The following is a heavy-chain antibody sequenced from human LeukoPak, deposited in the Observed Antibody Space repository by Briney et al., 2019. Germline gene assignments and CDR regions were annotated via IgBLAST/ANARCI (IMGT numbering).Heavy chain of an antibody. D-gene: IGHD5-12*01. CDR2: ISSSSSYT. CDR3: ARVHSGYDSGYYFDY. Sequence: GRSLRPSCAASGFTFSDYYMSWIRQAPRKGLEWVSYISSSSSYTNYADSVKGRFTISRDNAKNSLYLQMTSLRAEDTAVYSCARVHSGYDSGYYFDYWGQGTLVTVSS. CDR1: GFTFSDYY. V-gene: IGHV3-11*06. J-gene: IGHJ4*02.